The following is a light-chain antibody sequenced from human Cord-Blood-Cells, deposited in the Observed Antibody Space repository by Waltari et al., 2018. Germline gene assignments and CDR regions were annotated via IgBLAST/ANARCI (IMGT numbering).Light chain of an antibody. V-gene: IGLV1-47*01. Sequence: QSVLTQPPLASGTPGQRVTIPCSGNSSNTGRNYVYWYQQFPGTAPKLLIYRNNQRPSGVPDRFSGSKSGTSASLAISGLRSEDEADYYCAAWDDSLSGWVFGGGTKLTVL. CDR1: SSNTGRNY. J-gene: IGLJ3*02. CDR2: RNN. CDR3: AAWDDSLSGWV.